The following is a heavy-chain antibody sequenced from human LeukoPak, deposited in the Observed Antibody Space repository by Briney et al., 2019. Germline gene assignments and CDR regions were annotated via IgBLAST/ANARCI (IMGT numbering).Heavy chain of an antibody. V-gene: IGHV3-23*01. CDR1: GFTFSSYS. CDR2: IITGDTT. Sequence: GGSLRLSCAASGFTFSSYSMNWVRQAPGKGLEWVSAIITGDTTYYADSVKGRFTISRDNSKNTLFLQMSSLRAEDTAVYYCAKIPNTISWYFDFWGQGTLVTVSS. D-gene: IGHD6-13*01. J-gene: IGHJ4*02. CDR3: AKIPNTISWYFDF.